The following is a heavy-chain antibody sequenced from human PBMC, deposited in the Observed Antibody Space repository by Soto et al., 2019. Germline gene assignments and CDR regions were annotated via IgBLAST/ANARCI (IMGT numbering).Heavy chain of an antibody. Sequence: GGSLRLSCAASGFTFSSYGMHWVRQAPGKGLEWVAVISYDGSNKYYADSVKGRFTISRDNSKNTLYLQMNSLRAEDTAVYYCAKDSEPAAGTHNKYYYGMDVWGQGTTVTVSS. CDR3: AKDSEPAAGTHNKYYYGMDV. CDR2: ISYDGSNK. D-gene: IGHD6-13*01. CDR1: GFTFSSYG. V-gene: IGHV3-30*18. J-gene: IGHJ6*02.